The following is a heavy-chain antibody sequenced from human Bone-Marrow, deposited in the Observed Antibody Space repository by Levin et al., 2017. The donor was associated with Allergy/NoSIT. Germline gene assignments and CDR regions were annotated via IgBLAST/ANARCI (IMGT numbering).Heavy chain of an antibody. CDR2: ISGSGGST. D-gene: IGHD6-6*01. CDR3: AKDLVAARNYGMDV. V-gene: IGHV3-23*01. J-gene: IGHJ6*02. CDR1: GFTFSSYA. Sequence: LSLTCAASGFTFSSYAMSWVRQAPGKGLEWVSAISGSGGSTYYADSVKGRFTISRDNSKNTLYLQMNSLRAEDTAVYYCAKDLVAARNYGMDVWGQGTTVTVSS.